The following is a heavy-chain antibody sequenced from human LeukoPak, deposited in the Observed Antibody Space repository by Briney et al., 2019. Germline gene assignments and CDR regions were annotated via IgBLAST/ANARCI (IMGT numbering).Heavy chain of an antibody. CDR2: IYYSGST. D-gene: IGHD6-13*01. CDR1: SGSISSSSYY. Sequence: SETLSLTCTVSSGSISSSSYYWGWIRQPPGKGLEWIGSIYYSGSTYYNPSLKSRVTMSVDTSKNQFSLKLSSVTAADTAVYYCARDRGIAAAGPWFDPWGQGTLVTVSS. J-gene: IGHJ5*02. CDR3: ARDRGIAAAGPWFDP. V-gene: IGHV4-39*07.